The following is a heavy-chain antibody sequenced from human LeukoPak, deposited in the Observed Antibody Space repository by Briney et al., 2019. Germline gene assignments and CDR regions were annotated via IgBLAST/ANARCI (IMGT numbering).Heavy chain of an antibody. CDR1: GFTFSSYS. D-gene: IGHD6-19*01. CDR2: ISRGGDYT. CDR3: ARDLMAVAGTGFDY. Sequence: GGSLRLSCAASGFTFSSYSMNWVRQAPGKGLEWVSSISRGGDYTYSEDSVKGRFTISRDNAKDSLYLQLNSLKTEDTAVYYCARDLMAVAGTGFDYWGQGTLVTVSS. J-gene: IGHJ4*02. V-gene: IGHV3-21*01.